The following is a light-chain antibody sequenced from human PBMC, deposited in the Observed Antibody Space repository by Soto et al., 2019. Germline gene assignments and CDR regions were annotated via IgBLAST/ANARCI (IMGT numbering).Light chain of an antibody. Sequence: QSALTQPASVSGSPGQSITISCTGTSSDVGDYNYVSWYQQHPGKAPKLMIFDVSNRPSGVSNRFSGSKSGNTASLTISGLQAEDEADHYCSSYTSSSTRVFGTGTKVTVL. CDR2: DVS. CDR1: SSDVGDYNY. J-gene: IGLJ1*01. CDR3: SSYTSSSTRV. V-gene: IGLV2-14*01.